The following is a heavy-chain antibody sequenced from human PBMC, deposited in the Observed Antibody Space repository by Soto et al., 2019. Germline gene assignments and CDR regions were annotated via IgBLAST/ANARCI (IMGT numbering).Heavy chain of an antibody. CDR2: IYWDGDK. D-gene: IGHD1-26*01. Sequence: QITLKESGPTLVKPRQTLTLTCTFSGFSLSTNGVGVGWIRQPPGKALEWLALIYWDGDKRYSPSLKSRLTITKDTSKNQVVLTMTNMDPVDTATYYCAHRRGAYYFDFWGLGTLVTVSS. J-gene: IGHJ4*02. V-gene: IGHV2-5*02. CDR3: AHRRGAYYFDF. CDR1: GFSLSTNGVG.